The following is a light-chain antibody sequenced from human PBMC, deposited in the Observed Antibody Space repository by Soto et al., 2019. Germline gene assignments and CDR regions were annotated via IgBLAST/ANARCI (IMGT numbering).Light chain of an antibody. V-gene: IGLV2-14*01. Sequence: ALTQPASVSGSPGKSITISCTGTSSDVGGYNYVSWYQQHPGKAPKLMIYEVSNRPSGVSNRFSGSKSGNTASLTISGLQAEDEADYYCSSYTSSSTLCVFGTGTQVTVL. CDR3: SSYTSSSTLCV. CDR2: EVS. J-gene: IGLJ1*01. CDR1: SSDVGGYNY.